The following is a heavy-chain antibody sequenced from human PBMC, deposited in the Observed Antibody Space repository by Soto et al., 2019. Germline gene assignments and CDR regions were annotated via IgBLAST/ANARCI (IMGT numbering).Heavy chain of an antibody. CDR2: FSFYGRRDNT. D-gene: IGHD1-1*01. V-gene: IGHV3-23*01. CDR3: AKSLYNDNGGPNDR. Sequence: EVQLLESRGGLVQPGGSLRLSCVGSGFTFSSYDMTWVRHAPGKGLEWVSSFSFYGRRDNTYYADSVKGRFTISRDNSRNTVYLQMDNLRVEDTAVYYCAKSLYNDNGGPNDRWGQGTLVTVSS. J-gene: IGHJ5*02. CDR1: GFTFSSYD.